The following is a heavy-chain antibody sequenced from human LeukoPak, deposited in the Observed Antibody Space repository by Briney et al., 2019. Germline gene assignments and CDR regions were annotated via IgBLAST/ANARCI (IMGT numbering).Heavy chain of an antibody. Sequence: SQTLSLTCTVSGVSISSGGYYWNWIRQPAGKGLEWIGRIQTSGSTNYNPSLNSRVTISVDTSENQFSLELRSVTAADAAVYYCASRGSGSLFYYFDYWGQGTLVTVSS. CDR3: ASRGSGSLFYYFDY. CDR2: IQTSGST. D-gene: IGHD3-10*01. V-gene: IGHV4-61*02. J-gene: IGHJ4*02. CDR1: GVSISSGGYY.